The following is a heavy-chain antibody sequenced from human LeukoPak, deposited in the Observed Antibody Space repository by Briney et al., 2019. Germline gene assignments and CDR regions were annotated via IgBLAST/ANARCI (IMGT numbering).Heavy chain of an antibody. J-gene: IGHJ4*02. CDR1: GFTFSTYG. CDR2: ISSSSSYI. D-gene: IGHD3-10*01. V-gene: IGHV3-21*01. Sequence: GGSLRLSCAASGFTFSTYGINWVRQAPGKGLEWVSSISSSSSYIYYADSMKGRFTISRDNAKNSLYLQMNSLRAEDTAVYYCARGPMVSFDYWGQGTLVTVSS. CDR3: ARGPMVSFDY.